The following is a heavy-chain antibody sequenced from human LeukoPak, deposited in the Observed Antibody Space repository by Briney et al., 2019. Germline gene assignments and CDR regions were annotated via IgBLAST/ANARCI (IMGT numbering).Heavy chain of an antibody. CDR3: AKEEVGKTYYYDSSGSNYFDY. D-gene: IGHD3-22*01. CDR1: GFTFSGSA. Sequence: GGSLRLSCAASGFTFSGSAMHWVRQASGKGLEWVGRIRSKANSYATAYAASVKGRFTISRDDSKNTAYLQMNSLRAEDTAVYYCAKEEVGKTYYYDSSGSNYFDYWGQGTLVTVSS. CDR2: IRSKANSYAT. V-gene: IGHV3-73*01. J-gene: IGHJ4*02.